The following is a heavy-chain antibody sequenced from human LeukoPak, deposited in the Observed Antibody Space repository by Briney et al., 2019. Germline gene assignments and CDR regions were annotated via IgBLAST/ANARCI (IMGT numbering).Heavy chain of an antibody. D-gene: IGHD6-6*01. J-gene: IGHJ4*02. V-gene: IGHV1-8*01. Sequence: ASVKVSCKASGYTFNSYDINWVRQATGQGLEWMGWMNPNSGNTGYAQKFQGRVTMTRNTSISTAYMELSSLRSDDTAVYYCARDRGTSGSGFFDYWGQGTLVTVSS. CDR3: ARDRGTSGSGFFDY. CDR2: MNPNSGNT. CDR1: GYTFNSYD.